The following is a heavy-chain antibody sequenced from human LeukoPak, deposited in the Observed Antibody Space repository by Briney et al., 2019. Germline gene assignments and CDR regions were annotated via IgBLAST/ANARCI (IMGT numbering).Heavy chain of an antibody. V-gene: IGHV3-33*01. CDR2: IWYDGSNK. CDR1: GFTFSNYG. Sequence: GGSLRLSCAASGFTFSNYGMHWVRQAPGKGLEWVAVIWYDGSNKYYADSVKGRFTISRDNSKNTLYLQVNSLRAEDTAVYYCARDGSFWRGYPYYFDYWGQGTLVTVSS. CDR3: ARDGSFWRGYPYYFDY. J-gene: IGHJ4*02. D-gene: IGHD3-3*01.